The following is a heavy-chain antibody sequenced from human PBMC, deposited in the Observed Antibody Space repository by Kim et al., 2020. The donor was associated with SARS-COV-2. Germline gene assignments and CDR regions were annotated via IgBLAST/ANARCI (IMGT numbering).Heavy chain of an antibody. CDR2: INHSGST. CDR3: ARTILRYSSGWYYP. V-gene: IGHV4-34*01. Sequence: SETLSLTCAVYGGSFSGYYWSWIRQPPGKGLEWIGEINHSGSTNYNPSLNSRVTISVDTSKNQFSLKLSSVTAADTAVYYCARTILRYSSGWYYPWGQGT. D-gene: IGHD6-19*01. J-gene: IGHJ5*02. CDR1: GGSFSGYY.